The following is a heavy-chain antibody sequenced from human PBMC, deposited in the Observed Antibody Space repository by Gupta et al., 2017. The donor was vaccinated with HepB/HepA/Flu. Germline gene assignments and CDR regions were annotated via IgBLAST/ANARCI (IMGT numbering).Heavy chain of an antibody. D-gene: IGHD2-2*02. CDR2: INHSGST. CDR3: ARAAPGYCSSTSCYTGWFDP. Sequence: QVQLQQWGAGLLKPSETLSLTCAVYGGSFSGYYWSWIRQPPGKGLEWIWEINHSGSTNYNPSLKSRVTISVDTAKNQFSLKLSSVTAADTAVYYCARAAPGYCSSTSCYTGWFDPWGQGTLVTVSS. J-gene: IGHJ5*02. CDR1: GGSFSGYY. V-gene: IGHV4-34*01.